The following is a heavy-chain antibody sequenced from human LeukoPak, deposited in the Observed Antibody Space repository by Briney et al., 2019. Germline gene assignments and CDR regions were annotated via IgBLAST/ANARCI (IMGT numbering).Heavy chain of an antibody. CDR2: ISSSSSYI. CDR1: GFTFSSYS. Sequence: GESLKISCAASGFTFSSYSMNWVRQAPGKGLGWVSSISSSSSYIYYADSVKGRFTISRDNAKNSLYLQMNSLRAEDTAVYYCAREAPVLWFGELAVRTNWFDPWGQGTLVTVSS. V-gene: IGHV3-21*04. CDR3: AREAPVLWFGELAVRTNWFDP. J-gene: IGHJ5*02. D-gene: IGHD3-10*01.